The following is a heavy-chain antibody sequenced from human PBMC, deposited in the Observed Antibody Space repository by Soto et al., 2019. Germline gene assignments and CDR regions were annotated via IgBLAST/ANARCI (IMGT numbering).Heavy chain of an antibody. CDR3: ARSRVVVVPAATRFVWFDP. J-gene: IGHJ5*02. D-gene: IGHD2-2*01. CDR2: ISAYNGNT. CDR1: GYTFTSYG. Sequence: ASVKVSCKASGYTFTSYGISWVRQAPGQGLEWMGWISAYNGNTNYAQKLQGRVAMTTDTSTSTAYMELRSLRSDDTAVYYCARSRVVVVPAATRFVWFDPWGQGTLVTVSS. V-gene: IGHV1-18*01.